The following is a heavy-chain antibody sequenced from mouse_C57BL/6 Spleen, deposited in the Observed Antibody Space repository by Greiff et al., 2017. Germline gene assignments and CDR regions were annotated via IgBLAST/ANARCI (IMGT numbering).Heavy chain of an antibody. V-gene: IGHV1-19*01. J-gene: IGHJ3*01. CDR2: INPYNGGT. Sequence: EVQLQQSGPVLVKPGASVKMSCKASGYTFTDYYMNWVKQSHGKSLEWIGVINPYNGGTSYNQKFKGKATLTVDKSSSTAYMELNSLTSEDSAVYYCARGGDYGSSYWFAYWGQGTLVTVSA. D-gene: IGHD1-1*01. CDR3: ARGGDYGSSYWFAY. CDR1: GYTFTDYY.